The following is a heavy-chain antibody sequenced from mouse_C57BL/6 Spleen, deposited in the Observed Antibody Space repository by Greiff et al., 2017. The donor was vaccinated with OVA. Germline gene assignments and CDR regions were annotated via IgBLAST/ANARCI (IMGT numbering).Heavy chain of an antibody. V-gene: IGHV1-82*01. CDR2: IYTGDGDT. D-gene: IGHD2-3*01. CDR3: ARSSLYDGYSAWFAY. Sequence: VQLQQSGPELVKPGASVKISCKASGYAFSSSWMNWVKQRPGKGLEWIGRIYTGDGDTNYNGKFKGKATLTADKSSSTAYMQLSSLTSEDSAVYFCARSSLYDGYSAWFAYWGQGTLVTVSA. J-gene: IGHJ3*01. CDR1: GYAFSSSW.